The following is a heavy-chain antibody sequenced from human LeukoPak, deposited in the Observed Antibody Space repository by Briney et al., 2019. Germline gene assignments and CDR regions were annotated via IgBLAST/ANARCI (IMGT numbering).Heavy chain of an antibody. V-gene: IGHV4-59*01. D-gene: IGHD4-23*01. CDR2: IYYSGST. Sequence: SETLSLTCTVSGGSISSYYWSWIRQPPGKGLEWIGYIYYSGSTNYNPSLKSRVTISVDTSKNQFSLKLSSVTAADTAVYHCASGLRWQIDYWGQGTLVTVSS. J-gene: IGHJ4*02. CDR1: GGSISSYY. CDR3: ASGLRWQIDY.